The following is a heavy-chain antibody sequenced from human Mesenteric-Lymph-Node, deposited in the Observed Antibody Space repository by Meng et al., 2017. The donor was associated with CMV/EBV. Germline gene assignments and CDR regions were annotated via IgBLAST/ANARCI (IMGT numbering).Heavy chain of an antibody. J-gene: IGHJ6*02. V-gene: IGHV3-9*01. Sequence: LRLSCAASGFTFDDYAMHWVRQAPGKGLEWVSSINWNSGTIEYADSVKGRFTISRDNAKNSLHLQMNSLRAEDTAVYYCAKFHCSSTSCYTQYYYGMDVWGQGTTVTVSS. D-gene: IGHD2-2*02. CDR2: INWNSGTI. CDR3: AKFHCSSTSCYTQYYYGMDV. CDR1: GFTFDDYA.